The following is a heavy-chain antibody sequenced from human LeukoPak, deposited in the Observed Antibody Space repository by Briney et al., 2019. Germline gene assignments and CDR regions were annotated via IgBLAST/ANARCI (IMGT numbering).Heavy chain of an antibody. D-gene: IGHD6-6*01. CDR3: AKAAVAARLNFDY. Sequence: PGRSLRLSCAASGFTFSSYAMSWVRQAPGKGLEWVSTISGGSGGNTYYADSVKGRFTISRDNSKNTLYLQMNSLRAEDTAVYYCAKAAVAARLNFDYWGQGTLVTVSS. CDR2: ISGGSGGNT. CDR1: GFTFSSYA. V-gene: IGHV3-23*01. J-gene: IGHJ4*02.